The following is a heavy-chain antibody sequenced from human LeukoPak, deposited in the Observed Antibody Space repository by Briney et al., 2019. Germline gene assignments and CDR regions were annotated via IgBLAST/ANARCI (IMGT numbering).Heavy chain of an antibody. V-gene: IGHV1-2*02. CDR2: INPNSGGT. J-gene: IGHJ4*02. CDR3: ARNYYGSGSPFNF. D-gene: IGHD3-10*01. Sequence: GASVKVSCKASGYTFTGYYMHWVRQAPGQGLEWMGCINPNSGGTNYAQKFQGRVTMTRDTSISTAYMELSRLRSDDTAVYYCARNYYGSGSPFNFWGQGTLVTVSS. CDR1: GYTFTGYY.